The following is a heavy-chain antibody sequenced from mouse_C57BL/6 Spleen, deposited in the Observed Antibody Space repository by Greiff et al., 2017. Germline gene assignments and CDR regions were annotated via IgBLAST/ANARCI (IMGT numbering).Heavy chain of an antibody. V-gene: IGHV5-4*01. D-gene: IGHD2-4*01. CDR3: ARDGDYDYDGAWFAY. Sequence: EVQRVESGGGLVKPGGSLKLSCAASGFTFSSYAMSWVRQTPEKRLEWVATISDGGSYTYYPDNVKGRFTISRDNAKNNLYLQMSHLKSEDTAMYYCARDGDYDYDGAWFAYWGQGTLVTVSA. J-gene: IGHJ3*01. CDR2: ISDGGSYT. CDR1: GFTFSSYA.